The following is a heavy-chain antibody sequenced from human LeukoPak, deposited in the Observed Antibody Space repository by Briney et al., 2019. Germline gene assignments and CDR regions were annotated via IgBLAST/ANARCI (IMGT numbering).Heavy chain of an antibody. CDR3: AKHMSATNTYSFFGLDV. CDR1: GITFKNTG. V-gene: IGHV3-9*01. CDR2: INWNGGGT. D-gene: IGHD1-26*01. Sequence: PGRSLRLSCTAPGITFKNTGLHWVRKPPGKGLEWVSSINWNGGGTDYADPVKGRFTISRDNAKNSLYLQLSSLRPEDTALYYCAKHMSATNTYSFFGLDVWGQGTTVTVSS. J-gene: IGHJ6*02.